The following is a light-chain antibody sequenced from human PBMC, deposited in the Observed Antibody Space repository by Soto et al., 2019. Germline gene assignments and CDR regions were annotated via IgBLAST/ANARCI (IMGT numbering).Light chain of an antibody. CDR2: DAS. Sequence: DIQMTQSPSSLSASVGDRVTITCQAGQDISNSLNWYQHKPGKAPKLLIYDASSLETGVPSRFGGSGSGTDFTFTISSLQPEDIATYYSQQYDNVPLTFGGGTKVEI. CDR3: QQYDNVPLT. V-gene: IGKV1-33*01. J-gene: IGKJ4*01. CDR1: QDISNS.